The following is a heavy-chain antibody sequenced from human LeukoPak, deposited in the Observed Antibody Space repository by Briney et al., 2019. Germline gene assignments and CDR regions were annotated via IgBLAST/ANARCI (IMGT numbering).Heavy chain of an antibody. J-gene: IGHJ4*02. D-gene: IGHD3-16*02. CDR1: GFTFDDYA. CDR2: ISWNSGSI. V-gene: IGHV3-9*01. Sequence: PGGSLRLSCAASGFTFDDYAMHWVRQAPGKGLEWVSGISWNSGSIGYADSVKGRFTISRDNAKNTLYLQMNNVRADDTAVYYCATAGNFRFDSWGQGTLVTVSS. CDR3: ATAGNFRFDS.